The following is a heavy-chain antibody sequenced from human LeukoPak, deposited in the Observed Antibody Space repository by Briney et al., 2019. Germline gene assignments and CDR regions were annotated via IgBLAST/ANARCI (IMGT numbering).Heavy chain of an antibody. Sequence: GGSLKLSCVGSGVSFSSYWMHWVRQAPGKGLVWVARINSDGSTTSYADSVKGRFTISRDNATNSLYLQMNSLTAGDTAVYYCASTIAGREYWGQGNLATVSS. D-gene: IGHD6-6*01. CDR1: GVSFSSYW. V-gene: IGHV3-74*01. J-gene: IGHJ4*01. CDR3: ASTIAGREY. CDR2: INSDGSTT.